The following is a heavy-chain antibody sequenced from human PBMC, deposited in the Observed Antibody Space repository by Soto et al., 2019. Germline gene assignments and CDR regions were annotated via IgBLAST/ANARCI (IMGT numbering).Heavy chain of an antibody. CDR3: ARGGSYDTSGYRCRIDV. J-gene: IGHJ6*02. Sequence: QVQLVQSGAEVKKPGASVKVSCKASGYTFTSYGISWVRQAPGQGLEWMGWISAYNGNTNYAQKLQGRVTMTTDTSTSTADMELRSLRSADTAVYYCARGGSYDTSGYRCRIDVVGLGTTVTVSS. CDR2: ISAYNGNT. CDR1: GYTFTSYG. D-gene: IGHD3-22*01. V-gene: IGHV1-18*01.